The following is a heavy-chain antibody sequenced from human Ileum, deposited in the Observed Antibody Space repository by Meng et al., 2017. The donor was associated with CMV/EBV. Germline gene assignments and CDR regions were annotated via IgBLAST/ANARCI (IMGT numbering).Heavy chain of an antibody. CDR3: ATTYSDADWNFDY. CDR2: IYTTGNI. Sequence: QGQLPESGPGLVKPSGTLSLTCTGSADFLSRYSWHWIRQPAGKGLEWIGRIYTTGNIKYNPSLMSRVTMSLDTSKSQFSLNLRSLTAADTAVYYCATTYSDADWNFDYWGQGTLVTVSS. CDR1: ADFLSRYS. J-gene: IGHJ4*02. D-gene: IGHD1-26*01. V-gene: IGHV4-4*07.